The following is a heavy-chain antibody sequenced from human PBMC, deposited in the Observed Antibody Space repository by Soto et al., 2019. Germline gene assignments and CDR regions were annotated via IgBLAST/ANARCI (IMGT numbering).Heavy chain of an antibody. CDR3: ARIGGGGADRHVDY. Sequence: EVQLLESGGGLVQPGGSLRLSCAASGFTFSYYAMTWVRQAPGKGLEWVSAISGSGVSGTGGATSYADSVKGRFSISRDTPENTVYLQMNSLAAEDTAVYHCARIGGGGADRHVDYWGPGILVTVSS. CDR1: GFTFSYYA. V-gene: IGHV3-23*01. CDR2: ISGSGVSGTGGAT. J-gene: IGHJ4*02. D-gene: IGHD2-15*01.